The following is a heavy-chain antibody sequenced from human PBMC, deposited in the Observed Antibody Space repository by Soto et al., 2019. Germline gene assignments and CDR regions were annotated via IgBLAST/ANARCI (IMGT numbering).Heavy chain of an antibody. J-gene: IGHJ6*02. Sequence: SETLSLTCTVSGGSISSGGYYWSWIRQHPGKGLEWIGYIYYSGSTYYNPSLKSRVTISVDTSKNQFSLKLSSVTAADTAVYYCARETSGSYYYGMDVWGQGTTVTVSS. CDR3: ARETSGSYYYGMDV. D-gene: IGHD3-10*01. V-gene: IGHV4-31*03. CDR1: GGSISSGGYY. CDR2: IYYSGST.